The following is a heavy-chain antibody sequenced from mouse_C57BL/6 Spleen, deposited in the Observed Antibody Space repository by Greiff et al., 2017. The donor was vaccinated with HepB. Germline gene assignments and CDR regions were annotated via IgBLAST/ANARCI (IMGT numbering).Heavy chain of an antibody. CDR3: TRTRSYYSNYEFAY. CDR2: ISSGGDYI. Sequence: VMLVESGEGLVKPGGSLKLSCAASGFTFSSYAMSWVRQTPEKRLEWVAYISSGGDYIYYADTVKGRFTISRDNARNTLYLQMSSLKSEDTAMYYCTRTRSYYSNYEFAYWGQGTLVTVSA. V-gene: IGHV5-9-1*02. D-gene: IGHD2-5*01. CDR1: GFTFSSYA. J-gene: IGHJ3*01.